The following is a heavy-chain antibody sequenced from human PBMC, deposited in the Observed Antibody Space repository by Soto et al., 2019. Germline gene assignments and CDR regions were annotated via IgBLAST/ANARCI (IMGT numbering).Heavy chain of an antibody. J-gene: IGHJ6*02. CDR2: IYWDGDE. Sequence: QITLKESGPTLVKPTQTLTLTCTFSGFSLSTSGVGVVWIRQPPGKALEWLALIYWDGDERYSPFLKSRLTICKXXSKNQVALTMTNMDPVDTATYYCAHKGGRGAGMDVWGQGTTVTVSS. CDR1: GFSLSTSGVG. CDR3: AHKGGRGAGMDV. V-gene: IGHV2-5*02. D-gene: IGHD2-15*01.